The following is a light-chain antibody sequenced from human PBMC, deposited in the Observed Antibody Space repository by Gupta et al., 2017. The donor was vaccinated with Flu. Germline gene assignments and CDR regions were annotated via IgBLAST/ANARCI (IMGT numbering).Light chain of an antibody. J-gene: IGKJ1*01. V-gene: IGKV3-15*01. Sequence: EIVMTQSPATLSVSPGERATLSCRASQSVRSNLAWYKQKPGQAPRLLIYGASTRDTGIPARFSGSGYGTEFTLTISSRQSEDFAVYYCQQYKNWPPWTFGQGTKVEIK. CDR1: QSVRSN. CDR3: QQYKNWPPWT. CDR2: GAS.